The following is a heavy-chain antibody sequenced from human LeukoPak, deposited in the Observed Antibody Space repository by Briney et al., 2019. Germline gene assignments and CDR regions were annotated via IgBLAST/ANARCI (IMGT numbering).Heavy chain of an antibody. J-gene: IGHJ4*02. CDR3: ARHRVVVVAATPMLRYFDY. Sequence: SETLSLTCAVSGVSISDYYWSWIRQCPGKGLEWIGSIYYSGSTYYNASLKSRVTISVDTSKNQFYMKLSSVTAADTAVYYRARHRVVVVAATPMLRYFDYWGQGTLVTVSS. CDR1: GVSISDYY. V-gene: IGHV4-39*01. D-gene: IGHD2-15*01. CDR2: IYYSGST.